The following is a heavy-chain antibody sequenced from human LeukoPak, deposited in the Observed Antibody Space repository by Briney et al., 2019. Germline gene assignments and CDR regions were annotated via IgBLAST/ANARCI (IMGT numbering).Heavy chain of an antibody. V-gene: IGHV4-31*03. D-gene: IGHD2-8*01. CDR2: IYYSGTT. CDR1: GGSIRTSGNH. Sequence: SQTLSLTCTVSGGSIRTSGNHWSWIRHHPGKGLEWMGCIYYSGTTYDSPSLKSRLTVSVDTSKNQFFLDLTSVTAADTAVYYCARLVYGNGWQIDYWGRGTLVTVSS. CDR3: ARLVYGNGWQIDY. J-gene: IGHJ4*02.